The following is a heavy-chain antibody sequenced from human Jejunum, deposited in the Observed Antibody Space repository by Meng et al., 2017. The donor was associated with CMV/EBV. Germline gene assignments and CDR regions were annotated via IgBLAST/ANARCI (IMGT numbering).Heavy chain of an antibody. Sequence: CAISRDSISSDHAAWDWVSQSPSRGLEWLGRTYHRSQWYTDYAISVQSRITINADTSKNQFSLHLNSVSPEDTAVYYCARGWALDYWGQGTLVTVSS. J-gene: IGHJ4*02. V-gene: IGHV6-1*01. CDR3: ARGWALDY. D-gene: IGHD3-10*01. CDR2: TYHRSQWYT. CDR1: RDSISSDHAA.